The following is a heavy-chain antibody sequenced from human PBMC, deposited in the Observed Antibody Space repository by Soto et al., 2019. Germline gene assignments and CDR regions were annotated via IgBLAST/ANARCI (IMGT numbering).Heavy chain of an antibody. CDR2: MNPNSGNT. D-gene: IGHD1-26*01. Sequence: GESLKISCKASGYTFTSYDINWVRQATGQGLEWMGWMNPNSGNTGYAQKFQGRVTMTRNTSISTAYMELSSLRSEDTAVYYCAREKGGGSYLDYWGQGTLVTVSS. CDR3: AREKGGGSYLDY. J-gene: IGHJ4*02. CDR1: GYTFTSYD. V-gene: IGHV1-8*01.